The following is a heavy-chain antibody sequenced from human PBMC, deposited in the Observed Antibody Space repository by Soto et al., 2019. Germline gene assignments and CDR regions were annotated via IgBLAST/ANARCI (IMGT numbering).Heavy chain of an antibody. Sequence: LSLTCAVYGGSFSGYYWSWIRQPPGKGLEWIGEINHSGSTNYNPSLKSRVTISVDTSKNQFSLKLSSVTAADTAVYYCARGLGYCSSTSCSANWFDPWGQGTLVTVSS. J-gene: IGHJ5*02. D-gene: IGHD2-2*03. V-gene: IGHV4-34*01. CDR3: ARGLGYCSSTSCSANWFDP. CDR1: GGSFSGYY. CDR2: INHSGST.